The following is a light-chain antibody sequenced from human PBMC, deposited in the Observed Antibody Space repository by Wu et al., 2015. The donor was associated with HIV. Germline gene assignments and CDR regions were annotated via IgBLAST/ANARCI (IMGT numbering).Light chain of an antibody. CDR2: AAS. Sequence: EIVMTQSPATLSVSPGERATLSCRASQSVGSHLAWYQQKPGQAPRLLIYAASTRATGIPARFSGSGSGTEFTLTISSMQSEDFAVYYCQQYNNWPPWTFGQGTRVDIK. V-gene: IGKV3-15*01. J-gene: IGKJ1*01. CDR3: QQYNNWPPWT. CDR1: QSVGSH.